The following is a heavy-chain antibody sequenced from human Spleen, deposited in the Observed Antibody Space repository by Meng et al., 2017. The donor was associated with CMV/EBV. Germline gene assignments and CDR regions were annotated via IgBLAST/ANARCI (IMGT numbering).Heavy chain of an antibody. J-gene: IGHJ4*02. Sequence: LSCEASGLVFRRNWMTRVRQGAGEGLEWVANINQDGSDKYFADSVKGRFTISRDNAKNSMYLQMNSLTAAETAIYYCARVYGGYDSWGQGVLVTVSS. D-gene: IGHD2-8*01. CDR1: GLVFRRNW. CDR3: ARVYGGYDS. CDR2: INQDGSDK. V-gene: IGHV3-7*01.